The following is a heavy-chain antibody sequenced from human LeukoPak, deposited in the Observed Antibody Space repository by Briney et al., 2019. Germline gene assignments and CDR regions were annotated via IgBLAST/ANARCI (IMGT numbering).Heavy chain of an antibody. CDR2: IKQDGSEK. J-gene: IGHJ6*02. CDR1: RFTFSSYW. D-gene: IGHD6-13*01. V-gene: IGHV3-7*03. CDR3: ARDLSAGSYYYYGMDV. Sequence: GGSLRLSCAASRFTFSSYWMSWVRQAPGKGLEWVANIKQDGSEKYYVDSVKGRFTISRDNAKNSLYLQMNSLRAEDTAVYYCARDLSAGSYYYYGMDVWGQGTTVTVSS.